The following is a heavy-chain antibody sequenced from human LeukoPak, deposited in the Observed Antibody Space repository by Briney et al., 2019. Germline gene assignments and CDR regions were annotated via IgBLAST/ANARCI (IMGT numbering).Heavy chain of an antibody. CDR2: IDWDDDK. V-gene: IGHV2-70*11. CDR1: GFSLSTSGMC. J-gene: IGHJ3*02. Sequence: SGPALVKPTQTLTLTCTFSGFSLSTSGMCVSWIRQPPGKALDWLARIDWDDDKYYSTSLKTRLTISKDTSKNQVVLTMTNMDPVDTATYYCARITAARLYAFDIWGQGTMVTVSS. D-gene: IGHD6-6*01. CDR3: ARITAARLYAFDI.